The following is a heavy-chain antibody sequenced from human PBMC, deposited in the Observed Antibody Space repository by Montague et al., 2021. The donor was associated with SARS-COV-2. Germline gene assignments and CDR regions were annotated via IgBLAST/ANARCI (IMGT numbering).Heavy chain of an antibody. CDR1: GGSISSYY. V-gene: IGHV4-59*13. J-gene: IGHJ4*02. CDR2: MYYSGST. CDR3: ARDFDY. Sequence: SETLSLTCTVSGGSISSYYWSWIRQPPGKGLEWIGYMYYSGSTNYNPSLKSRVTLSVDTSKNQFSLKLSSVTAADTAVYYCARDFDYGGQGALVTVPS.